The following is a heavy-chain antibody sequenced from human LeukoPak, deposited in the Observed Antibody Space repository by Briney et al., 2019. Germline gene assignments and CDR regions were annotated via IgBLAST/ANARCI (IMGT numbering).Heavy chain of an antibody. J-gene: IGHJ4*02. CDR1: GGSISSSSYY. CDR2: IYYSGST. V-gene: IGHV4-39*01. CDR3: ASVITMVQGVIRWGFDY. D-gene: IGHD3-10*01. Sequence: PSETLSPTCTVSGGSISSSSYYWGWIRQPPGKGLEWIGSIYYSGSTYYNPSLKSRVTISVDTSKNQFSLKLSSVTAADTAVYYCASVITMVQGVIRWGFDYWGQGTLVTVSS.